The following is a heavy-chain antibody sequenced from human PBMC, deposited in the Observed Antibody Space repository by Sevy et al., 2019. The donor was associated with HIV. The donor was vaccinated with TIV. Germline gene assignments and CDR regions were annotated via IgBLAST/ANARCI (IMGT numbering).Heavy chain of an antibody. CDR3: ARDRSTTWINYFFDF. CDR1: GFTFSNYA. J-gene: IGHJ4*02. CDR2: VSYDGSKK. V-gene: IGHV3-30*01. D-gene: IGHD2-2*01. Sequence: GGSLRLSCAASGFTFSNYAIHWVRQAPGKGLEWVAVVSYDGSKKYYADSVKGRFTISRDNSKNTLYLQMNSLRVEGTAVYYCARDRSTTWINYFFDFWGQGTLVTVSS.